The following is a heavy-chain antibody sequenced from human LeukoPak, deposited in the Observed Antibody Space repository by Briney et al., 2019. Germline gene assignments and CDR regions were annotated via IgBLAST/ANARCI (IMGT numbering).Heavy chain of an antibody. CDR3: ARGRGVIRARPNRDFDY. D-gene: IGHD3-3*01. V-gene: IGHV4-34*01. CDR2: INHSGST. Sequence: SETLSLTCAVYGGSFSGYHWSWIRQPPGRGLEWIGEINHSGSTNYNPSLKSRVTISVDTSKNQFSLKLSSVTAADTAVYYCARGRGVIRARPNRDFDYWGQGTLVTVSS. J-gene: IGHJ4*02. CDR1: GGSFSGYH.